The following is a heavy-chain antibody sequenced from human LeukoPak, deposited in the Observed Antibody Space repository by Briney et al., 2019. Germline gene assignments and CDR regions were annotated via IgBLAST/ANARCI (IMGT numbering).Heavy chain of an antibody. D-gene: IGHD2-21*02. CDR2: INHSGST. J-gene: IGHJ6*02. CDR3: ARLRVVETDLYGMDV. CDR1: GGSFSGYY. Sequence: SETLSLTCAVYGGSFSGYYWSWIRQPPGKGLEWIGEINHSGSTNYNPSLKSRVTISVDTSKNQFSLKLSSVTAADTAVYYCARLRVVETDLYGMDVWGQGTTVTVSS. V-gene: IGHV4-34*01.